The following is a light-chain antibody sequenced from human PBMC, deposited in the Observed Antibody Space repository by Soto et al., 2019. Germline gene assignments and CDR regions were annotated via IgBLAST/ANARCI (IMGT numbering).Light chain of an antibody. Sequence: DIHVTLSPPPLSPSRRDRVTITCGASQGIRNDLGWYQQKPGKAPKLLTYAASTLDTGVPSRFSGSGSGTEFTLTISSLQPEDFATYYCQQFNSYLITFGQGTRLENK. CDR1: QGIRND. CDR3: QQFNSYLIT. CDR2: AAS. J-gene: IGKJ5*01. V-gene: IGKV1-17*01.